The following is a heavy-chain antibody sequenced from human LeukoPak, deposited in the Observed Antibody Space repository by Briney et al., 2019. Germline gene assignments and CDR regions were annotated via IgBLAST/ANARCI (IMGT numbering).Heavy chain of an antibody. CDR3: ARGRVAARRNWFDP. Sequence: SETLSLTCAVYGGSFSGYYWSWIRQPPGKGLEWIGEINHSGSTNYNPSLKSRVTISVDTSKNQFSLKLSSVTAADTAVYYCARGRVAARRNWFDPWGQGTLVTVSS. D-gene: IGHD6-6*01. V-gene: IGHV4-34*01. CDR1: GGSFSGYY. J-gene: IGHJ5*02. CDR2: INHSGST.